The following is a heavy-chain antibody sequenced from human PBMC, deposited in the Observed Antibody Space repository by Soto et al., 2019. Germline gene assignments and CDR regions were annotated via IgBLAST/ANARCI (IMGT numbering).Heavy chain of an antibody. J-gene: IGHJ4*02. CDR1: GFTFSGSA. D-gene: IGHD3-22*01. CDR3: TTYSSGSSVGFDY. CDR2: IRSKANNYAT. Sequence: EVQLVESGGGLVQPGGSLKLSCAASGFTFSGSAMHWVRQASGKGLEWVGGIRSKANNYATQYVASVKGRFTISRDDSKNAAYLQMNSLKTEDTAVYYCTTYSSGSSVGFDYWGQGTLVTVS. V-gene: IGHV3-73*02.